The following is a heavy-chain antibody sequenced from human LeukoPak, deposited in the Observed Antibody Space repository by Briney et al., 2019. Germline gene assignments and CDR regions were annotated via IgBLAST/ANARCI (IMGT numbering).Heavy chain of an antibody. J-gene: IGHJ6*03. CDR3: ARDPYSGGYGDYYYYYMDL. CDR1: GFTLSSYW. CDR2: IKQDGSEK. V-gene: IGHV3-7*01. D-gene: IGHD1-26*01. Sequence: GGSLRLSCAASGFTLSSYWMSWVRQAPGKGLEWVANIKQDGSEKYYVDSVKGRFTISRDNGKNSLYLQMNSLRAEDTAVYYCARDPYSGGYGDYYYYYMDLWGQGTTVAISS.